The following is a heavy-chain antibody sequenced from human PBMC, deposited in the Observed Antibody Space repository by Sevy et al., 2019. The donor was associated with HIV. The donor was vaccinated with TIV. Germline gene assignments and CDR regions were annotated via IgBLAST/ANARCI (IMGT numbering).Heavy chain of an antibody. J-gene: IGHJ3*02. CDR1: GYIFSDYT. V-gene: IGHV1-2*06. Sequence: ASVKVSCKSTGYIFSDYTMHWVRQAPGQGLEWMALINPKSGDTIYAQRFRGRVSMTRDTSMSTDYKELSGLTSDDTAVYYCVRESITAPKKLLSFDIWGQGTMVTVSS. D-gene: IGHD6-13*01. CDR2: INPKSGDT. CDR3: VRESITAPKKLLSFDI.